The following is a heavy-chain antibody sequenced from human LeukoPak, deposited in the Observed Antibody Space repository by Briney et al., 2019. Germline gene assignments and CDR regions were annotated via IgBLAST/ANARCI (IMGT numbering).Heavy chain of an antibody. J-gene: IGHJ4*02. D-gene: IGHD5-18*01. CDR3: ARVRKGPYSYGYHFDY. CDR2: IIPIFGTA. CDR1: GGTFSSYA. V-gene: IGHV1-69*13. Sequence: GASVKVSCKASGGTFSSYAISWVRQAPGQGLEWMGGIIPIFGTANYAQRFQGRVTITADESTSTAYMELSSLRSEDTAVYYCARVRKGPYSYGYHFDYWGQGTLVTVSS.